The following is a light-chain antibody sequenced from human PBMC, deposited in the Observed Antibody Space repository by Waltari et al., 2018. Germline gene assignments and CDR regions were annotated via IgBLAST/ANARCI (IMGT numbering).Light chain of an antibody. Sequence: DIQLTQSPSFLSASVGDRVTITCRANQGISSYLAWYQQKPGKAPKLLIYATSTLQSGVPSRFSGSGSGTEFTLTISSLQPEDFATYYCQQLNSYPPMYSFGQGTKLEIK. CDR2: ATS. V-gene: IGKV1-9*01. CDR3: QQLNSYPPMYS. J-gene: IGKJ2*03. CDR1: QGISSY.